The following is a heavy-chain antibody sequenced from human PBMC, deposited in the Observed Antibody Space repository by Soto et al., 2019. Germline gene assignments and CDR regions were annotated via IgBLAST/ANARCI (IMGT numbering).Heavy chain of an antibody. CDR1: GDSINNYY. J-gene: IGHJ4*02. V-gene: IGHV4-59*01. Sequence: PSETLSLTCTVSGDSINNYYWSWIRQSPGKGLEWIGYIYYSGSTTYNPSLKSRVTISVDRAKNQFSLRLRSVTAADTAVYYCARSGRFLELLLYLDYWGQGTLVTVSS. D-gene: IGHD3-3*01. CDR2: IYYSGST. CDR3: ARSGRFLELLLYLDY.